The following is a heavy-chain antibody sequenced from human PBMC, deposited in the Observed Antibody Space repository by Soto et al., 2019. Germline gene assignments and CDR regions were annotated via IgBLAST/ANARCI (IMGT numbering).Heavy chain of an antibody. Sequence: GGSLRLSCAASGFTFSSYAMSWVRQAPGKGLEWVSAISGSGGSTYYADSVKGRFTISRDNSKNTLYLQMNSLRAEDTAVYYCAKAWLPDGYNWNYYYGMDVWGQGTTVTVSS. D-gene: IGHD1-20*01. CDR2: ISGSGGST. CDR1: GFTFSSYA. J-gene: IGHJ6*02. CDR3: AKAWLPDGYNWNYYYGMDV. V-gene: IGHV3-23*01.